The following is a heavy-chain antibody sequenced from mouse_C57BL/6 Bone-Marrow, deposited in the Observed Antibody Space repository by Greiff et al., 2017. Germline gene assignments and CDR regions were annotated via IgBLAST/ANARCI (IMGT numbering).Heavy chain of an antibody. Sequence: EVMLVESGGDLVKPGGSLKLSCAASGFTFSSYGMSWVRQTPDKRLEWVATISSGGSYTYYPDSVKGRFTISRDNAKNTLYLQMSRLKSEDTSMYYCARHYSDFDYWGQGTTLTVSS. V-gene: IGHV5-6*01. CDR3: ARHYSDFDY. D-gene: IGHD1-1*01. CDR1: GFTFSSYG. J-gene: IGHJ2*01. CDR2: ISSGGSYT.